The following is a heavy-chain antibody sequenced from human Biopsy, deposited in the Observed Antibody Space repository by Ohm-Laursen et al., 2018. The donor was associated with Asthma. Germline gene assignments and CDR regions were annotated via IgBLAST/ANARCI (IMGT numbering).Heavy chain of an antibody. Sequence: ASVKVSCKASGDSFNNFAISWVRQAPGQGLEWMGGLIPVLGTPDHAQMFEGRVTITADESTSTPYMELSSLRSEDTAVYYCARGYSGTDRIVYYYSGLEVWGQGTTVTVSS. V-gene: IGHV1-69*13. D-gene: IGHD5-12*01. J-gene: IGHJ6*02. CDR1: GDSFNNFA. CDR3: ARGYSGTDRIVYYYSGLEV. CDR2: LIPVLGTP.